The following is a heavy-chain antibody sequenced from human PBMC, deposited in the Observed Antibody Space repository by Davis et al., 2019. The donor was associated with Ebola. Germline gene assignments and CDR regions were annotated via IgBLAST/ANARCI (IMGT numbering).Heavy chain of an antibody. CDR3: ANGGRHIVGATYFDY. CDR2: MNPNSGNT. J-gene: IGHJ4*02. CDR1: GYTFTGYY. V-gene: IGHV1-8*02. Sequence: ASVKVSCKASGYTFTGYYMHWVRQAPGQGLEWMGWMNPNSGNTGYAQKFQGRVTMTRNTSISTAYMELSSLRSEDTAVYYCANGGRHIVGATYFDYWGQGTLVTVSS. D-gene: IGHD1-26*01.